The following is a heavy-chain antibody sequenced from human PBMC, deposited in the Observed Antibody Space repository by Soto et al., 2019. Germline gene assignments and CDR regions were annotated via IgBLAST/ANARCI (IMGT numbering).Heavy chain of an antibody. CDR2: IYPGDSDT. CDR3: ARTSTINRYYGMDV. V-gene: IGHV5-51*01. Sequence: GESLKISCNGSGYTFTSHWIGWVRQMPGKGLEWMGIIYPGDSDTRYSPSFQGQVTISADRSISTAYLQWSSLKASDSAIYYCARTSTINRYYGMDVWGQGTTVTVSS. CDR1: GYTFTSHW. J-gene: IGHJ6*02. D-gene: IGHD5-12*01.